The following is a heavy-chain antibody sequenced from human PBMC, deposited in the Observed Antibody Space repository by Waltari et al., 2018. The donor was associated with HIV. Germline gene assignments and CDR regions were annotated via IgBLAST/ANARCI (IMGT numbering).Heavy chain of an antibody. CDR3: ARLQGLGGSYYLDY. CDR1: GYHFLRHW. Sequence: EVQLVQSTTEVRKPGESLKISCKNHGYHFLRHWIGWVRQMPGKGLDLMGIIYPGDSDTRYRPSFQGQVTISVDKSITTAYLEWTSLKASDTAMYYCARLQGLGGSYYLDYWGQGTLVTVSS. CDR2: IYPGDSDT. J-gene: IGHJ4*02. V-gene: IGHV5-51*01. D-gene: IGHD1-26*01.